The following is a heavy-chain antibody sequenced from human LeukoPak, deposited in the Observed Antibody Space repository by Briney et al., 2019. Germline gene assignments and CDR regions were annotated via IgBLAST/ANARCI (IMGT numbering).Heavy chain of an antibody. CDR3: AKPIIAAAEGWSGFDI. CDR2: ISWNSGSI. V-gene: IGHV3-9*01. D-gene: IGHD6-13*01. Sequence: GGSLRLSCAASGFTFDDYAMHWVRQAPGKGLEWVSGISWNSGSIGYADSVKGRFTISRDNAKNSLYLQMNSLRAEDTALYYCAKPIIAAAEGWSGFDIWGQGTMVTVSS. CDR1: GFTFDDYA. J-gene: IGHJ3*02.